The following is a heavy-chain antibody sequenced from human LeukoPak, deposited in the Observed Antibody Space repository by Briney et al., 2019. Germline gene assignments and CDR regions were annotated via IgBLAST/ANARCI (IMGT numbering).Heavy chain of an antibody. Sequence: PGESLKISCKDSGYSFTSYWIGWVRQMPGKGLEWMGIIYPGDSDTRYSPSFQGQVTISADKSISTAYLQWSSLKASDTAMYYCARNLGYSSSPSLGMDVWGQGTTVTVSS. CDR1: GYSFTSYW. D-gene: IGHD6-13*01. CDR2: IYPGDSDT. J-gene: IGHJ6*02. CDR3: ARNLGYSSSPSLGMDV. V-gene: IGHV5-51*01.